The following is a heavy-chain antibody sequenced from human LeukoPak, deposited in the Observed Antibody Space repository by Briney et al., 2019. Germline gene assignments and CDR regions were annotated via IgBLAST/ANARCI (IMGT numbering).Heavy chain of an antibody. J-gene: IGHJ1*01. D-gene: IGHD3-22*01. CDR2: IKTDGSEK. CDR1: GFTFSNYW. Sequence: GGSLRLSCGGSGFTFSNYWMGWVRQAPGKGLQWVANIKTDGSEKYYVDSVKGRFTISRDNAKNSLYLQMNSLRAEDTAVYYCATYSSLNRREFQFWGQGTLLTVSS. V-gene: IGHV3-7*01. CDR3: ATYSSLNRREFQF.